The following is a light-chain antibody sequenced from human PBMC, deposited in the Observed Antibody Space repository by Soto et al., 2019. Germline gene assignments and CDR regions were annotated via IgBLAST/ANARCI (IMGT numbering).Light chain of an antibody. CDR2: DAS. Sequence: EIVLTHSPATLSLSPGERATLSCRASQSVSIYLAWYQQKLGQAPRLLIYDASNRATGIPARFSGSGSGTDLTLTISSLAPEDFAVYYCKQRSNWPPLTFGGGTTVEIK. V-gene: IGKV3-11*01. CDR3: KQRSNWPPLT. CDR1: QSVSIY. J-gene: IGKJ4*01.